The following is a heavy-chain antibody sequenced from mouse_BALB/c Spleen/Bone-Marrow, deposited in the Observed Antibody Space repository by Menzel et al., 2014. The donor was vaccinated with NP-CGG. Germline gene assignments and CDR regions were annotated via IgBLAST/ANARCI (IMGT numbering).Heavy chain of an antibody. CDR2: INPSNGRT. CDR3: TRLIYGSSYIVDF. CDR1: GYTFTGYW. D-gene: IGHD1-1*01. Sequence: VKLQESGAELVKPGASVELSCKASGYTFTGYWMHWVKQRPGQGLEWIGEINPSNGRTNYNEKFKSMATLTVDKSSSTAYMQLSSLTSEDSAVFYCTRLIYGSSYIVDFWGQGTSVTVSS. J-gene: IGHJ4*01. V-gene: IGHV1S81*02.